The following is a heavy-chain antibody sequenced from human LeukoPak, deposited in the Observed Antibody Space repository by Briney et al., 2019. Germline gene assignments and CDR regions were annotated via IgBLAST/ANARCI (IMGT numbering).Heavy chain of an antibody. Sequence: ASVKVSCKASGYTFTDYYMHWVRQAPGQGLEWMGWINPDSGGTNYAQKFQGRVTMTRDTSITTGYMELSRLRSDDTAVYYCARDAYYGSGSFPYWGQGTLVTVSS. CDR1: GYTFTDYY. V-gene: IGHV1-2*02. CDR3: ARDAYYGSGSFPY. CDR2: INPDSGGT. D-gene: IGHD3-10*01. J-gene: IGHJ4*02.